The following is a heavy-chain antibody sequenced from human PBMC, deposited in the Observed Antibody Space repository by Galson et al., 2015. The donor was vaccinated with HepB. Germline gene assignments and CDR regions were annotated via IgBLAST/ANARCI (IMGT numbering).Heavy chain of an antibody. J-gene: IGHJ4*02. Sequence: SVKVSCKASGGTFSSYAISWVRQAPGQGLEWMGGIIPIFGTANYAQKFQGRVTITADESTSTAYMELSSLRSEDTAVYYCARGMRRIPYYDFWSGYYSFDYWGQGTLVTVSS. CDR2: IIPIFGTA. V-gene: IGHV1-69*13. D-gene: IGHD3-3*01. CDR1: GGTFSSYA. CDR3: ARGMRRIPYYDFWSGYYSFDY.